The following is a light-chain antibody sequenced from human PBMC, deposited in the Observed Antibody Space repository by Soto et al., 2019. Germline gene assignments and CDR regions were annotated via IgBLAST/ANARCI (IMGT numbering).Light chain of an antibody. Sequence: DIVMTQSPDSLAVSLGERATINCKSSQSVLYSSNNKNYLAWYQQKPGQPPKLLIYWASTRESGVPDRCSGSGSGTDFTLTISSLQAEDVAVYYCHQYHSFPRTFGPGTKVDIK. CDR2: WAS. J-gene: IGKJ3*01. CDR1: QSVLYSSNNKNY. V-gene: IGKV4-1*01. CDR3: HQYHSFPRT.